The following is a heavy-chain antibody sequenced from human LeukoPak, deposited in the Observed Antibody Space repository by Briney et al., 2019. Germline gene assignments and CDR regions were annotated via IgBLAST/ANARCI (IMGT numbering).Heavy chain of an antibody. CDR3: AKGRRYQLLFSDFDI. Sequence: PGRSLRLSCAASGFSFDDYAMHWVRQVPEKGLEWVSGINWNRGNFAYADSVKGRFTISRDNARNSLYLQMNSLTTEDVGFYWCAKGRRYQLLFSDFDIWGQGTMVTVSA. J-gene: IGHJ3*02. D-gene: IGHD1-1*01. CDR1: GFSFDDYA. V-gene: IGHV3-9*03. CDR2: INWNRGNF.